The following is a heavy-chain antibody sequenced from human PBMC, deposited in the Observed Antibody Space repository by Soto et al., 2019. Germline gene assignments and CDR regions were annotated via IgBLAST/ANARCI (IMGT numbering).Heavy chain of an antibody. CDR2: ISSSSSYI. CDR3: ARVGYSSYNPTY. J-gene: IGHJ4*02. D-gene: IGHD6-13*01. CDR1: GFTFSSYS. Sequence: GGSLRLSCAASGFTFSSYSMNWVRQAPGKGLEWVSSISSSSSYIYYADSVKGRFTISRDNAKNSLYLQMNSLRAEDTAVYYCARVGYSSYNPTYWGQGTLVTVSS. V-gene: IGHV3-21*01.